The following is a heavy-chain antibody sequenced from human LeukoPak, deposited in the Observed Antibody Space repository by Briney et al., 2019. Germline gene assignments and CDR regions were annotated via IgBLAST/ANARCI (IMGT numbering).Heavy chain of an antibody. V-gene: IGHV1-69*01. D-gene: IGHD2-2*02. CDR2: IIPIFGTA. J-gene: IGHJ4*02. CDR1: GGTFSSYA. CDR3: ARVRCSSTSCYTGWIDY. Sequence: SVKVSCKASGGTFSSYAINWVRQAPGQGLEWMGGIIPIFGTANYAQKFQGRVTITADESTSTAYMELSSLRSEDTAVYYCARVRCSSTSCYTGWIDYWGQGTLVTVSS.